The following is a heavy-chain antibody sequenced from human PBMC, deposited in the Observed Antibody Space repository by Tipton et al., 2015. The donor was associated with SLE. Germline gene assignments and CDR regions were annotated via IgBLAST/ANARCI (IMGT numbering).Heavy chain of an antibody. Sequence: QLVQSGGGVVQPGRSLRLSCAASGFTFSSYSMNWVRQAPGKGLEWVSYISSSSSTIYYADSVKGRFTISRDNAKNSLYLQMNSLRAEDTAVYYCARKYYDFWSGYGYYMDVWGKGTTVTVSS. CDR2: ISSSSSTI. V-gene: IGHV3-48*01. CDR1: GFTFSSYS. J-gene: IGHJ6*03. CDR3: ARKYYDFWSGYGYYMDV. D-gene: IGHD3-3*01.